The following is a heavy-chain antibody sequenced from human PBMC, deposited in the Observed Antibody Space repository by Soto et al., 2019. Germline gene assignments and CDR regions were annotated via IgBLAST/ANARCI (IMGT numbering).Heavy chain of an antibody. D-gene: IGHD3-10*01. Sequence: GASVKVSCKASGYTFTSYGISWVRQAPGQGLEWMGWISAYNGNTNYAQKLQGRVTMTTDTSTSTAYMELRSLRSDDTAVYYCARDLDITMVRGVIITYAFDIWGQGTMVTVSS. CDR3: ARDLDITMVRGVIITYAFDI. J-gene: IGHJ3*02. CDR1: GYTFTSYG. CDR2: ISAYNGNT. V-gene: IGHV1-18*01.